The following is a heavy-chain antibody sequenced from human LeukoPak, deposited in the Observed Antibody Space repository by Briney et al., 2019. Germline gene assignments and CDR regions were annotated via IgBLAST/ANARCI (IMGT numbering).Heavy chain of an antibody. Sequence: GGSLRLSCAASGFTFSSYGMHWVRQAPGKGLEWVAVISYDGSNKYYADSVKGRFTISRDNSKNTLYLQMNSLRAEDTAVYYCAKMGAAAGHDYWGQGTPVTVSS. J-gene: IGHJ4*02. CDR2: ISYDGSNK. D-gene: IGHD6-13*01. CDR1: GFTFSSYG. CDR3: AKMGAAAGHDY. V-gene: IGHV3-30*18.